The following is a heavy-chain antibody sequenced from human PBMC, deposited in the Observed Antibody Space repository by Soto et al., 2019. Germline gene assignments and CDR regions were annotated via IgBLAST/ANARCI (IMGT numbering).Heavy chain of an antibody. V-gene: IGHV1-69*01. CDR1: GGTFSSYA. D-gene: IGHD2-2*01. CDR3: ARSQASSTSLEIYYYYYYGMDV. J-gene: IGHJ6*02. Sequence: QVQLVQSGAEVKKPGSSVKVSCKASGGTFSSYAISWVRQAPGQGLEWMGGISPISDTTDYAQKFQGRVTITADESTSTDYMELSSVRSEETAVYYCARSQASSTSLEIYYYYYYGMDVWGQGTTVTVSS. CDR2: ISPISDTT.